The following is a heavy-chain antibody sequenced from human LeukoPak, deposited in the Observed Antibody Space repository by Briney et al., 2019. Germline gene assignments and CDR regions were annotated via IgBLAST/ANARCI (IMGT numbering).Heavy chain of an antibody. CDR1: GFTFSSYA. D-gene: IGHD2-2*01. J-gene: IGHJ6*02. Sequence: GGSLRLSCAASGFTFSSYAMHWVRQAPGKGLEWVAVISYDGSNKYYADSVKGRFTISRDNSKNTLYLQMNSLRAEDTAVYYCARVLVVPAAPDYYYSMDVWGQGTTVTVSS. V-gene: IGHV3-30-3*01. CDR3: ARVLVVPAAPDYYYSMDV. CDR2: ISYDGSNK.